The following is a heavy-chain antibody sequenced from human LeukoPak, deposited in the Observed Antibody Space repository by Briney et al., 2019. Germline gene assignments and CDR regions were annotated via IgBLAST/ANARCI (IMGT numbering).Heavy chain of an antibody. J-gene: IGHJ4*02. Sequence: SETRSLTCTVSGGSINSYYWIWIRQSPGKGLEWIGYIYYSGSTNYNPSLKSRVTISVDTSKNQFSLKLSSVTAANTAVYYCARRERVAATQPFDYWGQGTLVTVSS. V-gene: IGHV4-59*08. CDR3: ARRERVAATQPFDY. CDR2: IYYSGST. D-gene: IGHD2-15*01. CDR1: GGSINSYY.